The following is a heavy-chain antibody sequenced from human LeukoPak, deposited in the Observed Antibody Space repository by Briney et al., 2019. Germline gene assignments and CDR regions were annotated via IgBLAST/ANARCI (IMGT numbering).Heavy chain of an antibody. CDR3: ARGSGYSSGWAFYYYYYYMDV. D-gene: IGHD6-19*01. Sequence: ASVTVSCKASGYTFTSYAMNWVRQAPGQGLEWMGWINTNTGNPTYAQGFTGRFVFSLDTSVSTAYLQISSLKAEDTAVYYCARGSGYSSGWAFYYYYYYMDVWGKGTTVTVSS. V-gene: IGHV7-4-1*02. CDR1: GYTFTSYA. J-gene: IGHJ6*03. CDR2: INTNTGNP.